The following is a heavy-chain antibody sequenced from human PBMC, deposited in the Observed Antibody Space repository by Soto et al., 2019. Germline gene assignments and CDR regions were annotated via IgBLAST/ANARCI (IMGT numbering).Heavy chain of an antibody. CDR2: IIPIFGTA. Sequence: QVQLVQSGAEVKKPGSSVKVSCKASGGTFSSYAISWARQAPGQALEWMGGIIPIFGTANYAQKFQGRVTITADESTSTAYMELSSLRSEDTAVYYCASYGRSRELCFDYWGQGTLVTVSS. D-gene: IGHD3-16*01. CDR1: GGTFSSYA. J-gene: IGHJ4*02. V-gene: IGHV1-69*12. CDR3: ASYGRSRELCFDY.